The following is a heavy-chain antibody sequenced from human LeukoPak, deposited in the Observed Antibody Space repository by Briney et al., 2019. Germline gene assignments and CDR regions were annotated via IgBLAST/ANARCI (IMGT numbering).Heavy chain of an antibody. CDR2: IKQDGSAK. V-gene: IGHV3-7*03. Sequence: GGSLRLSCAASGFTFSRYWMSWVRQAPGKGLEWVASIKQDGSAKDYVDSVKGRFTISRDNAMNSLFLQMDSLRAEDTAVYYCARDGYSSGWENYDYYMDVWGKGTTVTISS. CDR1: GFTFSRYW. D-gene: IGHD6-19*01. CDR3: ARDGYSSGWENYDYYMDV. J-gene: IGHJ6*03.